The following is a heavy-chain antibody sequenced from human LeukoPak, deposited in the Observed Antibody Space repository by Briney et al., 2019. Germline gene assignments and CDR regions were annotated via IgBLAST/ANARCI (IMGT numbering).Heavy chain of an antibody. CDR1: GFTFSSYA. CDR3: AKLRYLEYFDY. Sequence: GXXLRLSCAASGFTFSSYAMSWVRQAPGKGLEGVSAISAIGGSTSYAASVKGRFTISRDNSKNTLYLQMNSLRAEDTAVYYCAKLRYLEYFDYWGQGTLVTVSS. CDR2: ISAIGGST. D-gene: IGHD1-1*01. V-gene: IGHV3-23*01. J-gene: IGHJ4*02.